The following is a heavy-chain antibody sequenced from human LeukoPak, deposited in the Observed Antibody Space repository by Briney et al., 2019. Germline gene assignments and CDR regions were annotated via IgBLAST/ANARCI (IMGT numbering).Heavy chain of an antibody. CDR1: GYTFTSYY. CDR3: ARGDYSYYYGSGSYHYFDY. J-gene: IGHJ4*02. CDR2: INPSGGST. V-gene: IGHV1-46*01. Sequence: ASVKVSCKASGYTFTSYYMHWVRQAPGQGLEWMGIINPSGGSTSYAQKLQGRVTMTTDTSTSTAYMELRSLRSDDTAVYYCARGDYSYYYGSGSYHYFDYWGQGTLVTVSS. D-gene: IGHD3-10*01.